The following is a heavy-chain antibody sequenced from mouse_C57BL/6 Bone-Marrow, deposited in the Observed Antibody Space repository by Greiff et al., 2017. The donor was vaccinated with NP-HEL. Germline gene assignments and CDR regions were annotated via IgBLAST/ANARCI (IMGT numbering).Heavy chain of an antibody. Sequence: VKLVESGAELVRPGASVKLSCKASGYTFTDYYINWVKQRPGQGLEWIARIYPGSGNTYYNEKFKGKATLTAEKSSSTAYMQLSSLTSEDSAVYFCARWGTTVAGYWYFDVWGTGTTVTVSS. V-gene: IGHV1-76*01. CDR2: IYPGSGNT. J-gene: IGHJ1*03. CDR3: ARWGTTVAGYWYFDV. CDR1: GYTFTDYY. D-gene: IGHD1-1*01.